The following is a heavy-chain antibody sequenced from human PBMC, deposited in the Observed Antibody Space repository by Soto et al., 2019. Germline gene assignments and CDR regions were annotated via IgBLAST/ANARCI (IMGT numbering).Heavy chain of an antibody. CDR3: ASATVTAWYFAP. D-gene: IGHD2-21*02. CDR2: INAGNGNT. J-gene: IGHJ2*01. Sequence: QVQLVQSGAEVKKHRASVKVSCKASGYTFTSYAMHGVRQAPGQRLEWMGWINAGNGNTKYSQKFQGRVTITRDTCACTGYMDLSSLRTEDTAVYYCASATVTAWYFAPWCRGTLVAVST. CDR1: GYTFTSYA. V-gene: IGHV1-3*01.